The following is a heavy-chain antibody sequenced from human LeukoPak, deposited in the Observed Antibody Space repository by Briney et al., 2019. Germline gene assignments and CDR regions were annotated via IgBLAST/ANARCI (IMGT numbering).Heavy chain of an antibody. V-gene: IGHV3-33*01. CDR2: IWYDGSNK. J-gene: IGHJ3*02. D-gene: IGHD3-22*01. CDR1: GFTFSSYG. CDR3: ARDLSGYYSPDAFDI. Sequence: GGSLRLSCAASGFTFSSYGMHWVRQAPGKGLEWVAVIWYDGSNKYYADSVKGRFTISRDNSKNTLYLQMNSLRAEDTAVYYRARDLSGYYSPDAFDIWGQGTMVTVSS.